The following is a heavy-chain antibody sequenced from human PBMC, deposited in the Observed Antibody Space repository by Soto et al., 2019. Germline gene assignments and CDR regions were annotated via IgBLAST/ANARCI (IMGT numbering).Heavy chain of an antibody. CDR2: MNPNSGNT. J-gene: IGHJ3*02. V-gene: IGHV1-8*01. Sequence: ASVKVSCKASGYTFTSYDINWVRQATGQGLEWMGWMNPNSGNTGYAQKFQGRVTMTRNTSISTAYMELSSLRSEDTAVYYCASAVLLWFVDIPPKKNAIDIWGQGTMVTVSS. CDR3: ASAVLLWFVDIPPKKNAIDI. D-gene: IGHD3-10*01. CDR1: GYTFTSYD.